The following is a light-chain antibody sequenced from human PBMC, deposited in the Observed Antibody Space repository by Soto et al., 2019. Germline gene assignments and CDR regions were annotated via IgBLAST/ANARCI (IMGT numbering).Light chain of an antibody. J-gene: IGKJ1*01. CDR3: QQSYSTPTWT. CDR1: QSISNY. CDR2: SAS. Sequence: DIQLTQSPASLSASVGDRGTITCRASQSISNYLISWQQQPANAPTLLIYSASSMQSGVPPRCSSSESATDFTPPISSLQPEDFSTYYCQQSYSTPTWTFGQGTKVDI. V-gene: IGKV1-39*01.